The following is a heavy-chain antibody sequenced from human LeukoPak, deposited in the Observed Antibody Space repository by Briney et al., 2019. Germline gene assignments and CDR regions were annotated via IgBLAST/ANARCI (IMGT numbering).Heavy chain of an antibody. CDR2: ISGSGGST. J-gene: IGHJ4*02. CDR3: AKRGIAVAGNSHPYYFDY. D-gene: IGHD6-19*01. V-gene: IGHV3-23*01. CDR1: GFTFSSYA. Sequence: GGSLRLSCAASGFTFSSYAMSWVRQAPGKGLEWVSAISGSGGSTYYADSVKGRFTISRDNSKNTLYPQMNSLRAEDTAVYYCAKRGIAVAGNSHPYYFDYWGQGTLVTVSS.